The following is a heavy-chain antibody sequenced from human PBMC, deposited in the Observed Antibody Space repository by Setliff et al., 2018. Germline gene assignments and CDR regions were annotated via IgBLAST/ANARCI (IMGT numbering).Heavy chain of an antibody. CDR3: VNARMVTTWGRAY. CDR2: ISGSGRTT. V-gene: IGHV3-23*01. CDR1: GFTFSSYA. Sequence: PGESLKISCSASGFTFSSYAMTWVRQAPGKGLEWVSSISGSGRTTYYAASVKGRLTISRDNSRNTLFLQMNSLRADDTAVYFCVNARMVTTWGRAYWGQGTLGTV. J-gene: IGHJ4*02. D-gene: IGHD4-17*01.